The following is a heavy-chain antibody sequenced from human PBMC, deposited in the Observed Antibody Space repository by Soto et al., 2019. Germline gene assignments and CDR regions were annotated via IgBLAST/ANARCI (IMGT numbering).Heavy chain of an antibody. CDR3: ARPVHDDTGHYFGGLDI. V-gene: IGHV4-4*02. D-gene: IGHD3-22*01. Sequence: QVQLQESGPGLVKPSGTLSVTCAVSGGSISDSLWWNWVRQPPGKGLAWIGEIYQSGSTHYSPSLKSRVTISIDKSITLLSCRLTSVTAAGTAVYYCARPVHDDTGHYFGGLDIWGPGTTVTVSS. J-gene: IGHJ6*02. CDR1: GGSISDSLW. CDR2: IYQSGST.